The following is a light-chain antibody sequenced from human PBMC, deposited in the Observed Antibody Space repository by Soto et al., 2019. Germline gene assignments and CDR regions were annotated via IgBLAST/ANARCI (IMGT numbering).Light chain of an antibody. CDR1: SSDVGSYNR. CDR2: EVS. V-gene: IGLV2-18*02. CDR3: SSYTSSSTYV. Sequence: QCVLTQPPSVSGAPGEGVTISCTGTSSDVGSYNRVSWYQQPPGTAPKLLIYEVSNRPSGVPDRFSGSKSGNTASLTISGLQAEDEADYYCSSYTSSSTYVFGSGTKVTVL. J-gene: IGLJ1*01.